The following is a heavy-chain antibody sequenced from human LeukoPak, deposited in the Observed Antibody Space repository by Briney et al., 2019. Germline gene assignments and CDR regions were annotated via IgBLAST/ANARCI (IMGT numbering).Heavy chain of an antibody. J-gene: IGHJ5*02. CDR2: IYYSGST. V-gene: IGHV4-59*01. D-gene: IGHD5-18*01. Sequence: SETLSLTCTVSGGSISSYYWSWIRQPPGKGLEWIGYIYYSGSTNYKSSLKSRVTISVDTSKNQFSLKLSSVTAADTAVYYCARDSSQLWSSYNWFDPWGQGTLVTVSS. CDR3: ARDSSQLWSSYNWFDP. CDR1: GGSISSYY.